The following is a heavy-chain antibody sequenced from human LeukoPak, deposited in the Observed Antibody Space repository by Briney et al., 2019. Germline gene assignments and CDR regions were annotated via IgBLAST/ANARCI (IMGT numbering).Heavy chain of an antibody. V-gene: IGHV3-48*01. CDR2: ISSSSSTI. J-gene: IGHJ5*02. CDR1: GFTFSSYG. Sequence: GGSLRLSCAASGFTFSSYGMTWVRQALGKGLEWVSYISSSSSTIYYADSVKGRFTISRDNSKNTLYLQMNSLRAEDTAVYYCARDLDPWGQGTLVTVSS. CDR3: ARDLDP.